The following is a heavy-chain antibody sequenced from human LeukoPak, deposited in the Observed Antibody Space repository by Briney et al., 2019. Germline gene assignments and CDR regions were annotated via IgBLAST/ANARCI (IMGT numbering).Heavy chain of an antibody. CDR3: AKNSARTTVSTGLSY. V-gene: IGHV3-23*01. D-gene: IGHD4-17*01. J-gene: IGHJ4*02. CDR1: GFTFSNYA. Sequence: GGSLRLSCAASGFTFSNYAMTWVRQAPGKGLEWVSGIGGSGAGTYYADSVKGRFTISRDNSKNTLYLQMDSLRADDTAVYYCAKNSARTTVSTGLSYWGQGTLVTVSS. CDR2: IGGSGAGT.